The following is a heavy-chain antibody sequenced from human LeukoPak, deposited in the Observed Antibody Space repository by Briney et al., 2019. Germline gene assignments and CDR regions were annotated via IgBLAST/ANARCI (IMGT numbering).Heavy chain of an antibody. CDR1: GFTFSSYG. V-gene: IGHV3-33*01. J-gene: IGHJ4*02. CDR2: IWYDGSNK. D-gene: IGHD6-13*01. CDR3: AREGVAAAGVFDY. Sequence: GRSLRLSCAASGFTFSSYGVHWVRQAPGKGLEWVAVIWYDGSNKYYADSVKGRFTISRDNSKNTLYLQMNSLRAEDTAVYYCAREGVAAAGVFDYWGQGTLVTVSS.